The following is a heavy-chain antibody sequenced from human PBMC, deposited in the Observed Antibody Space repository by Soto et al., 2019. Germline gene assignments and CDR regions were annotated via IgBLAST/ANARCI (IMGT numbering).Heavy chain of an antibody. CDR2: IYYGGTS. V-gene: IGHV4-39*02. D-gene: IGHD3-3*01. J-gene: IGHJ4*02. CDR1: GGSISNSSYY. Sequence: SETLSLTCTVSGGSISNSSYYWGWIRQPPGKGLEWIGHIYYGGTSYSNPSLRGRVTLSVDTSKNHFPRNLKSVTAADTAVYYCARVQRRCLNSDYWGQGTLVTVSS. CDR3: ARVQRRCLNSDY.